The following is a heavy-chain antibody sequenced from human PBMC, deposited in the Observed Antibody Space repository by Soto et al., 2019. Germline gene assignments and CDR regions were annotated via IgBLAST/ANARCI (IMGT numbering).Heavy chain of an antibody. Sequence: GGSLRLSCAASGFTFSSYGMHWVRQAPGKGLEWVAVIWYDGSNKYYADSVKGRFTISRDNSKNTLYLQMNSLRAEDTAVYYCARELEVGPFGYWGQGTLVTVSS. V-gene: IGHV3-33*01. J-gene: IGHJ4*02. CDR3: ARELEVGPFGY. CDR1: GFTFSSYG. CDR2: IWYDGSNK. D-gene: IGHD2-21*01.